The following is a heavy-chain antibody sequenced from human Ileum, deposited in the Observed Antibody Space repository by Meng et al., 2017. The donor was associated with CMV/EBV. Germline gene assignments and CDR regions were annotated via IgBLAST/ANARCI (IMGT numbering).Heavy chain of an antibody. CDR1: GFLVHRYD. CDR2: ISFDGSRQ. J-gene: IGHJ4*01. D-gene: IGHD3-10*01. CDR3: ARDITDNYATDY. V-gene: IGHV3-30*04. Sequence: CAASGFLVHRYDMHCVRQAPGKGLEWIAFISFDGSRQYYAVSVRGRFIVSRDNSNNTLYLQVNSLRPEDTAMYYCARDITDNYATDYWGHGALVTVSS.